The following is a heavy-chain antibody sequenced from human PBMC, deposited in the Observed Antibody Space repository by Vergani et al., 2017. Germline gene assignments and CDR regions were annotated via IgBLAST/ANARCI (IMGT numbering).Heavy chain of an antibody. V-gene: IGHV4-61*02. J-gene: IGHJ5*02. CDR1: GGSISSGSYY. CDR2: IYTSGST. D-gene: IGHD6-19*01. CDR3: ARGQQWLFGGTKWFDP. Sequence: QVQLQESGPGLVKPSQTLSLTCTVSGGSISSGSYYWSWIRQPAGKGLEWIGRIYTSGSTNYNPSLKSRVTIAVDTSKNQFSLTLSSVTAADTAVYYCARGQQWLFGGTKWFDPWGQGTLVTVSS.